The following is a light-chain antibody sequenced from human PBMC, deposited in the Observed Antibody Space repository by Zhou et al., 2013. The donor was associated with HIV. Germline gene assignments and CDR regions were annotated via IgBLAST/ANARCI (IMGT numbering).Light chain of an antibody. Sequence: DIVMTQSPLSLPVTPGEPASISCRSSQSLLYSNGYNYLDWYVQRPGQSPQLLIYLGSNRTSGVPDRFSGSGSGTDFTLKISRVEAEDVGVYYCMQALQTPTFGQGTRLEIK. CDR1: QSLLYSNGYNY. J-gene: IGKJ5*01. CDR3: MQALQTPT. V-gene: IGKV2-28*01. CDR2: LGS.